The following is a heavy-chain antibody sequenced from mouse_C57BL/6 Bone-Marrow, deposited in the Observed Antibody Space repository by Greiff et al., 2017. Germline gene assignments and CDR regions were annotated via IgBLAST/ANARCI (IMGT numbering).Heavy chain of an antibody. V-gene: IGHV1-23*01. J-gene: IGHJ3*01. CDR3: ASYDYDLAWFAY. Sequence: VQLQQSGAELVGPGASVKLSCKASGYTFTDYEMHCVKQTPVHGLEWIGAIDPETCGTAYNQKFKGKATLTAAKSSSTAYMQLSSLTYEDSAVYYCASYDYDLAWFAYWGQGTLVTVSA. CDR2: IDPETCGT. D-gene: IGHD2-4*01. CDR1: GYTFTDYE.